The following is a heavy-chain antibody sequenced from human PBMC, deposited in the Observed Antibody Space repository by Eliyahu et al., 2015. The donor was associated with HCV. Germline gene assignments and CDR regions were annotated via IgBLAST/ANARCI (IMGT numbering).Heavy chain of an antibody. CDR1: XXSFXGYY. CDR3: AREPLVRYFDTAPD. CDR2: INHSGST. V-gene: IGHV4-34*01. Sequence: QVQLQQWGAGLLKPSETLSLTCAVXXXSFXGYYWSWIRQPPGKGLEWIGEINHSGSTNYNPSLKSRVTISVDTSKNQFSLKLSSVTAADTAVYYCAREPLVRYFDTAPDWGQGTLVTVSS. J-gene: IGHJ4*02. D-gene: IGHD3-9*01.